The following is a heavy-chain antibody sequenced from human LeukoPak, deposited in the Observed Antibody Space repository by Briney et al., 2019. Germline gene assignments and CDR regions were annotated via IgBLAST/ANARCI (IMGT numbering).Heavy chain of an antibody. CDR3: AKVESNGYLLDY. J-gene: IGHJ4*02. Sequence: PGGSLRLSRAASGFSFSSHGMHWVRQAPGKGLEWVAFIQYDGSDENYADSVKGRFTISRDNSKNILYLQMNSLRAEDMALYYCAKVESNGYLLDYWGQGTLVTVSS. V-gene: IGHV3-30*02. CDR1: GFSFSSHG. CDR2: IQYDGSDE. D-gene: IGHD3-22*01.